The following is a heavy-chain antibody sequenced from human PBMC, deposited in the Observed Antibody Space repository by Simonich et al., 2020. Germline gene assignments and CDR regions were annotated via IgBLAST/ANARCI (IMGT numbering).Heavy chain of an antibody. Sequence: QVQLQESGPGLVKPSETLSHTCTVPGGPISSYYWSWIPQPPGKGLEWIGYIYYSGSTKYNPSLKSRVTISVDTSKNPFSLKLSSVTAADTAVYYCARLPDYWGQGTLVTVSS. CDR1: GGPISSYY. CDR3: ARLPDY. CDR2: IYYSGST. V-gene: IGHV4-59*08. J-gene: IGHJ4*02.